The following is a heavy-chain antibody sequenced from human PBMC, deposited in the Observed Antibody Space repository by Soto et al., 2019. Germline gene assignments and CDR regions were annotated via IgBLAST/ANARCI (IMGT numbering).Heavy chain of an antibody. CDR2: IVVGSGNT. CDR1: GFTFTSSA. CDR3: AAVSTVVTPGAWYYYYYATDV. J-gene: IGHJ6*02. D-gene: IGHD4-17*01. Sequence: SVKGSCKASGFTFTSSAVQWVRQARGQRLGWIGWIVVGSGNTNYAQKFQERVTITRDMSTSTAYMELSSLRSEDTAVYYCAAVSTVVTPGAWYYYYYATDVWGQGTTVTVSS. V-gene: IGHV1-58*01.